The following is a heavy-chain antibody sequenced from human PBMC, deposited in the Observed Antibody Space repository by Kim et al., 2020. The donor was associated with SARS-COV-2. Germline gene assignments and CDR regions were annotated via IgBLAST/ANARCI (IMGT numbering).Heavy chain of an antibody. V-gene: IGHV4-59*01. CDR2: IYYSGST. Sequence: SETLSLTCTVSGGSISSYYWSWIRQPPGKGLEWIGYIYYSGSTNYNPSLKSRVTISVDTSKNQFSLKLSSVTAADTAVYYCASSRGFASSFHYDFWSGESRDAFDIWGQGTMVTVSS. D-gene: IGHD3-3*01. J-gene: IGHJ3*02. CDR1: GGSISSYY. CDR3: ASSRGFASSFHYDFWSGESRDAFDI.